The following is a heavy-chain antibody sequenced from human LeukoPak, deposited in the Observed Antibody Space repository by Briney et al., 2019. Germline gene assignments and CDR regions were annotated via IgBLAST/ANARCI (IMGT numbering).Heavy chain of an antibody. V-gene: IGHV3-23*01. CDR3: AKERSSGWPFDY. D-gene: IGHD6-19*01. Sequence: GGSLRLSCAASGFTFSSYAMSWVRQAPGKGLEWVSTISDSGGSANYADSVKGRFTISRDNSNNTVSLQMNSLRAEDTAVYYCAKERSSGWPFDYWGQGTLVTVSS. J-gene: IGHJ4*02. CDR1: GFTFSSYA. CDR2: ISDSGGSA.